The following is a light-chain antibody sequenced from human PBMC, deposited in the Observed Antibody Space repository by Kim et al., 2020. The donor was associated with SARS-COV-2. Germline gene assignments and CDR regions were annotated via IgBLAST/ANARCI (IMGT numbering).Light chain of an antibody. Sequence: GQSVPISCTGSSSDVGSYNRVSWYQQSPGTGPKLLIYEVRNRPSGVPDRFSGSKSGNTASLTISGLQAEDEADYYCISYTASSSFVFGTGTKVTVL. CDR2: EVR. CDR3: ISYTASSSFV. J-gene: IGLJ1*01. CDR1: SSDVGSYNR. V-gene: IGLV2-18*02.